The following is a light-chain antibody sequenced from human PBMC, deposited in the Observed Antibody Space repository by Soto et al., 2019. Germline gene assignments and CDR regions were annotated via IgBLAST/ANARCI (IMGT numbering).Light chain of an antibody. CDR1: SSNIGAGYD. J-gene: IGLJ1*01. CDR3: QSYDSSLSGYV. CDR2: GIS. V-gene: IGLV1-40*01. Sequence: QSVLTQPPSVSGAPGQRVTISCTGSSSNIGAGYDVHWYQHLPGTAPKFLIYGISNRPSGVPDRFSGSKSGTSASLAITGLQAEDEADYYCQSYDSSLSGYVFGTGTKLTVL.